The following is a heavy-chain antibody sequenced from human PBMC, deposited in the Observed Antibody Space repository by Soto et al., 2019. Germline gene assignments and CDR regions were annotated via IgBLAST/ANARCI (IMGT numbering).Heavy chain of an antibody. CDR1: GGTFSSYA. Sequence: ASVKVSCKASGGTFSSYAMSWVRQAPGQGLEWMGWIDPASGGANYAQKFQDWVTMTRDTSTNTAYMDLSRLRSDDTAMYYCAKSKGSYTVDYWGQGTLVTVSS. CDR3: AKSKGSYTVDY. CDR2: IDPASGGA. V-gene: IGHV1-2*04. J-gene: IGHJ4*02. D-gene: IGHD3-10*01.